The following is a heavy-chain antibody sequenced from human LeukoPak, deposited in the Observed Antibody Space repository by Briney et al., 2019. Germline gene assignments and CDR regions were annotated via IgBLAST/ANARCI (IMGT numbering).Heavy chain of an antibody. CDR3: ARGTTDAY. V-gene: IGHV1-46*01. CDR2: INPSGGST. D-gene: IGHD1-1*01. Sequence: AAVTVSCKASRYTFTSYYIHWVRQAASQELEWMGVINPSGGSTRYAQKFQGRVTMTGDPSTRTVYMELSSLTSDDTAVYYCARGTTDAYWGQGTPVTVSS. CDR1: RYTFTSYY. J-gene: IGHJ4*02.